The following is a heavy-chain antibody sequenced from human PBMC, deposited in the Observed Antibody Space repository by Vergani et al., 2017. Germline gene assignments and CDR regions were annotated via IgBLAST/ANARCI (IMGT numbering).Heavy chain of an antibody. CDR2: INHSGST. V-gene: IGHV4-34*01. CDR1: GGSFSGYY. CDR3: ARVPAPFYYYYGMDV. J-gene: IGHJ6*02. Sequence: QVQLQQWGAGLLKPSETLSLTCAVYGGSFSGYYWSWIRQPQGKGLEWIGEINHSGSTNYNPSLKSRVTISVDTSKNQFSLKLSSVTAADTAVYSCARVPAPFYYYYGMDVWGQGTTVTVSS.